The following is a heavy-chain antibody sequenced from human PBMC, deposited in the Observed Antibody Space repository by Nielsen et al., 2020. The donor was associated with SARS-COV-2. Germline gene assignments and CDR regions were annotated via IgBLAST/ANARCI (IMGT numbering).Heavy chain of an antibody. J-gene: IGHJ6*02. CDR3: ARLDYGGNPGDHYYYGMDV. D-gene: IGHD4-23*01. CDR2: IIPIFGTA. CDR1: GGTFSSYA. Sequence: SVKVSCKASGGTFSSYAISWVRQAPGQGLEWMGGIIPIFGTANYAQKFQGRVTITADESTSTAYMELSSLRSEDTAVYYCARLDYGGNPGDHYYYGMDVWGQGTTVTVSS. V-gene: IGHV1-69*13.